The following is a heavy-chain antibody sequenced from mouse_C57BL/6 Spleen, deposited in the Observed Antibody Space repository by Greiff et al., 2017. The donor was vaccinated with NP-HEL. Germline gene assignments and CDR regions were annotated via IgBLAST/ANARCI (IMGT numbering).Heavy chain of an antibody. D-gene: IGHD1-1*01. Sequence: VQLQQSGPELVKPGASVKMSCKASGYTFTDYNMHWVKQSHGKSLEWIGYINPNNGGTSYNQKFKGKATLTVNKSSSTAYMELRSLTSEDSAVYYCARESLITTVVASPYAMDYWGQGTSVTVSS. J-gene: IGHJ4*01. CDR1: GYTFTDYN. V-gene: IGHV1-22*01. CDR2: INPNNGGT. CDR3: ARESLITTVVASPYAMDY.